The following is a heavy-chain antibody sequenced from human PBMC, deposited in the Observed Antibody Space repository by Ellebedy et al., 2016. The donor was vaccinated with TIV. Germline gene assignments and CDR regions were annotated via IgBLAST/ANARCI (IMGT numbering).Heavy chain of an antibody. CDR2: IYYSGST. D-gene: IGHD1-26*01. CDR1: GGSISSSSYY. CDR3: ARVWGATTDYFDY. J-gene: IGHJ4*02. V-gene: IGHV4-39*07. Sequence: SETLSLTXTVSGGSISSSSYYWGWIRQPPGKGLEWIGSIYYSGSTYYNPSLKSRVTISVDTSKNQFSLKLSSVTAADTAVYYCARVWGATTDYFDYWGQGTLVTVSS.